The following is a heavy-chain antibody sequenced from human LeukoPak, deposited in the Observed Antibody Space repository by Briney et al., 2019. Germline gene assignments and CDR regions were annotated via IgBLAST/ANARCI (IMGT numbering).Heavy chain of an antibody. CDR2: INQDGTEK. CDR3: ARGSGSYDY. Sequence: GGSLRLSCAASGFTFSSYAMSWVRQTPGKGLEWVANINQDGTEKYYVDSVKGRFTISRDTAKNSLYLQMNSLRVEDTAVYYCARGSGSYDYWGQGALVTVSS. D-gene: IGHD3-10*01. V-gene: IGHV3-7*01. CDR1: GFTFSSYA. J-gene: IGHJ4*02.